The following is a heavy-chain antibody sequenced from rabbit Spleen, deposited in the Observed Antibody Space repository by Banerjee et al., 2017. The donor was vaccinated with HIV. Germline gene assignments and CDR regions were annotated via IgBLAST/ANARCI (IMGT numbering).Heavy chain of an antibody. CDR2: INVVTGKA. Sequence: QSLEESGGDLVKPGASLTLTCTASGVSFSDKAVMCWVRQAPGKGLEWIACINVVTGKAVYASWAKGRYTFSVTSSTTVTLEMTSLTAADTATYFCARDLPGVIGWNFGWWGPGTLVTVS. CDR1: GVSFSDKAV. CDR3: ARDLPGVIGWNFGW. J-gene: IGHJ4*01. D-gene: IGHD1-1*01. V-gene: IGHV1S40*01.